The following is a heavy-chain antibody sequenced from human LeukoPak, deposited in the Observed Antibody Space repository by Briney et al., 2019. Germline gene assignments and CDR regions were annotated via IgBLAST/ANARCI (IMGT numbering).Heavy chain of an antibody. J-gene: IGHJ4*02. CDR3: ARDGDYEDW. Sequence: ASVKVSCKASGHSFTSYGISWVRQAPGQGLEWMGWVSNYKGHTKYAQKFQDRVSMTTDISTNTAYMELRSLRSDDTAVYYCARDGDYEDWWGQGTLVTVSS. CDR2: VSNYKGHT. V-gene: IGHV1-18*01. CDR1: GHSFTSYG. D-gene: IGHD4-17*01.